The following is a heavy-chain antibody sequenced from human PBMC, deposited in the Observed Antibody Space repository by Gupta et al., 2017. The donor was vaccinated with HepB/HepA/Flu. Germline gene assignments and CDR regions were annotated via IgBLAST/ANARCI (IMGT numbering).Heavy chain of an antibody. Sequence: EVQLVESGGGLVQPGGSLRLSCAASGFTFSSYEMNWVSQAPGKGLEWVSYISSSGSTIYYADSVKGRFTISRDNAKNSLYLQMNSLRAEDTAVYYCARGITGTGYYYYGMDVWGQGTTVTVSS. J-gene: IGHJ6*02. D-gene: IGHD1/OR15-1a*01. CDR2: ISSSGSTI. CDR1: GFTFSSYE. V-gene: IGHV3-48*03. CDR3: ARGITGTGYYYYGMDV.